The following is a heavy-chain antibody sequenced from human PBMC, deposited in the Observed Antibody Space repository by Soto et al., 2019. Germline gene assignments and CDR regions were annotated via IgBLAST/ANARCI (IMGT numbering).Heavy chain of an antibody. CDR2: IYYSGST. Sequence: QLQLQESGPGLVKPSETLSLTCTVSGGSISSSSYYWGWIRQPPGKGLEWIGSIYYSGSTYYNPSLKSRVTIAVDTSKNQFSLKLSSVTAADTAVYYCARQRTRQPYDIVTGAEIDYWGQGTLVTVSS. D-gene: IGHD3-9*01. V-gene: IGHV4-39*01. CDR3: ARQRTRQPYDIVTGAEIDY. CDR1: GGSISSSSYY. J-gene: IGHJ4*02.